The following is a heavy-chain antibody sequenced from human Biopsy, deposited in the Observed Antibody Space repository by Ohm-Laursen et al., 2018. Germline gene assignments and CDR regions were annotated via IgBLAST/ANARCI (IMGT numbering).Heavy chain of an antibody. CDR3: ARHPTGFWFDP. J-gene: IGHJ5*02. CDR2: IYPGGST. V-gene: IGHV4-4*07. Sequence: TLSLTCNVSGGDINNYYWSWIRQPAGKGLEWIGRIYPGGSTNYNPSLKSRVTMSVDTSKKQLSLKVSSVTAADTALYFCARHPTGFWFDPWGHGTLVTVSS. CDR1: GGDINNYY.